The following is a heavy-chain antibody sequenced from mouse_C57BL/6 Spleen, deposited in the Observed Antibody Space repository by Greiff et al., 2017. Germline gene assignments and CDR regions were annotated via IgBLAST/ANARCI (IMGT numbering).Heavy chain of an antibody. Sequence: VKLMESGPGLVAPSQSLSITCTVSGFSLTSYGVDWVRQSPGKGLEWLGVIWGVGSTNYNSALKSRLSISKDNSKSQVFLKMNSLQTDDTAMYYCASLYFTGDYAMDYWGQGTSVTVSS. V-gene: IGHV2-6*01. J-gene: IGHJ4*01. CDR2: IWGVGST. D-gene: IGHD1-1*01. CDR1: GFSLTSYG. CDR3: ASLYFTGDYAMDY.